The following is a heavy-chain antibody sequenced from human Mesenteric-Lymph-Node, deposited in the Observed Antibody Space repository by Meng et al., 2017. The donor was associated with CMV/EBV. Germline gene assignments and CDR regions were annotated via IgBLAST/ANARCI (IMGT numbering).Heavy chain of an antibody. CDR3: ARDFEFGMDV. D-gene: IGHD3-9*01. CDR2: NNPHRGGT. CDR1: AYTFTGYY. Sequence: ASVKVSCKASAYTFTGYYMHWVRQAPGQGLEWMGWNNPHRGGTNYAQKFQGRVTMTRDTSISTAYMELSRLRSDDTAVYYCARDFEFGMDVWGQGTTVTVSS. V-gene: IGHV1-2*02. J-gene: IGHJ6*02.